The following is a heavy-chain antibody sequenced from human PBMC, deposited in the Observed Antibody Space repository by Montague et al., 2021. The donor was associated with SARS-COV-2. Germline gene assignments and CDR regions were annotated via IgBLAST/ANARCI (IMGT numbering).Heavy chain of an antibody. CDR3: AREDRWNWFDP. V-gene: IGHV4-59*01. D-gene: IGHD5-24*01. CDR2: IYYSGGT. J-gene: IGHJ5*02. CDR1: GGSTNNFY. Sequence: SETLSLTCTVSGGSTNNFYWSWIRQPPGKGLEWIGYIYYSGGTDYNPSLKSRVTISIDTSKNQFSLNLTSVTAADTGVYYCAREDRWNWFDPWGQGTLVIVSS.